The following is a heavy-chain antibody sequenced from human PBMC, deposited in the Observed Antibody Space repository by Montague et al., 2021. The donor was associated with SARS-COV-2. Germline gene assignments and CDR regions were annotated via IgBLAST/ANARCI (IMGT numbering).Heavy chain of an antibody. D-gene: IGHD3-16*02. Sequence: SLSLSSAASGFTFSSYAMHWVRQAPGKGLEWVVVISYDGSNKYYADSVKGRFTISRDNSKNTLYLQMNSLRAEDTAVYYCARDNYDYVWGSYRYIYWGQGTLVTVSS. J-gene: IGHJ4*02. CDR1: GFTFSSYA. V-gene: IGHV3-30*04. CDR3: ARDNYDYVWGSYRYIY. CDR2: ISYDGSNK.